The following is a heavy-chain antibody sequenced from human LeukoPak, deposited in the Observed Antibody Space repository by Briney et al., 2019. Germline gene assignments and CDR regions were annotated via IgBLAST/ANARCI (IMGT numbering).Heavy chain of an antibody. CDR3: AKADNSAPRDHFDY. J-gene: IGHJ4*02. CDR2: IIPIFGTA. D-gene: IGHD3-9*01. V-gene: IGHV1-69*01. Sequence: GIIPIFGTANYAQKFQVRVTITADESTSTAYMELSSLRSEDTAVYYCAKADNSAPRDHFDYWGQGTLVTVSS.